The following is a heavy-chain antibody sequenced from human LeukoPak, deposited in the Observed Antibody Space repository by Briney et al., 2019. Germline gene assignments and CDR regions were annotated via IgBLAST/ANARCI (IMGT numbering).Heavy chain of an antibody. Sequence: PSETLSLTCTVSGCSISSSSYYWGWIRQPPGKGLEWVGSIYYSGSTYYNPSLKSRVTISVDTSKNQFSLKLSSVTAADTAVYYCARGQYGYSSSYPFDYWGQGTLVTVSS. J-gene: IGHJ4*02. CDR3: ARGQYGYSSSYPFDY. D-gene: IGHD6-6*01. CDR1: GCSISSSSYY. CDR2: IYYSGST. V-gene: IGHV4-39*07.